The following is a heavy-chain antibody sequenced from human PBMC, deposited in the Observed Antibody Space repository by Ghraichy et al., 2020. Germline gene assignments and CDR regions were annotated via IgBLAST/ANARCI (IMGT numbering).Heavy chain of an antibody. CDR1: GFTFSSYG. CDR3: ARDIEYWSGYYNGMDV. Sequence: GGSLRLSCAASGFTFSSYGMHWVRQAPGKGLEWVAVISYDGSNKYYADSVKGRFTISRDNSKNTLYLQMNSLRAEDTAVYYCARDIEYWSGYYNGMDVWGQGTTVTVSS. CDR2: ISYDGSNK. D-gene: IGHD3-3*01. V-gene: IGHV3-30*03. J-gene: IGHJ6*02.